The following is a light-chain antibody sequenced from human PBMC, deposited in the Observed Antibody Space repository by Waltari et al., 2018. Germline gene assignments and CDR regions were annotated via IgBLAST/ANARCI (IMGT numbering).Light chain of an antibody. V-gene: IGKV4-1*01. CDR2: WAF. CDR1: QSLFFGASGKNY. Sequence: DIVLTQSPDSLAVSLGERATIDCWSSQSLFFGASGKNYLAWYQQKPGQPPKVLIYWAFTREAGVPERISCSGSGAHFTLPVDSLQAEDVAVYYCQQYSSSPITFGQGTRLEI. J-gene: IGKJ5*01. CDR3: QQYSSSPIT.